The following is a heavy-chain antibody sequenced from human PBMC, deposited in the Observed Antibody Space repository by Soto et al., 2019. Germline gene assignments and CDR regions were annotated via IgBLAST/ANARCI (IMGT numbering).Heavy chain of an antibody. CDR3: AREFTVKTWWFDP. CDR2: ISSSSSYI. V-gene: IGHV3-21*01. Sequence: GGSLRLSCAASRFTFSSYSMNWVRQAPGKGLEWVSSISSSSSYIYYADSVKGRFTISRDNAKNSLYLQMNSLRAEDTAVYYCAREFTVKTWWFDPWGQGTLVTVSS. J-gene: IGHJ5*02. D-gene: IGHD4-17*01. CDR1: RFTFSSYS.